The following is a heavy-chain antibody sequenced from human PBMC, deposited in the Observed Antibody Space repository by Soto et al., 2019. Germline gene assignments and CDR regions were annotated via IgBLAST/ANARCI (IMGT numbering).Heavy chain of an antibody. CDR1: GFTFSSYG. Sequence: QVQLVESRGGVVQPGRSLRLSCAASGFTFSSYGMHWVRQAPGKGLEWVAVIWYDGSNKYYADSVKGRFTISRDNSKNTLYLQMNSLRAEDTAVYYCARGGGSYYGHWFDPWGQGTLVTVSS. V-gene: IGHV3-33*01. CDR2: IWYDGSNK. J-gene: IGHJ5*02. CDR3: ARGGGSYYGHWFDP. D-gene: IGHD1-26*01.